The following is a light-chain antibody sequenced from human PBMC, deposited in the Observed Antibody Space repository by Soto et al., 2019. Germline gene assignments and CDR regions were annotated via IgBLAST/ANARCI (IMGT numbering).Light chain of an antibody. Sequence: QSALTQPASVSGSPGQSITISCTGTSSDVGSYNLVSWYQQHPDKAPKLMIYEVSKRPSGVSNCFSGSKSGNSASLTISGLQAEDEADYYCCSYAGSSTRYVFGTGTKLTVL. V-gene: IGLV2-23*02. CDR2: EVS. J-gene: IGLJ1*01. CDR1: SSDVGSYNL. CDR3: CSYAGSSTRYV.